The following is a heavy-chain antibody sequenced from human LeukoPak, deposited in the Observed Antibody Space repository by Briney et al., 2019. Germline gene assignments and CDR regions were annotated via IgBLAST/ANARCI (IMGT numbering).Heavy chain of an antibody. J-gene: IGHJ4*02. CDR3: AKDREWYGSGSYLWKD. D-gene: IGHD3-10*01. V-gene: IGHV3-23*01. CDR1: GFTFSSYA. CDR2: ISGSGGST. Sequence: GGSLRLSCAASGFTFSSYAMSWVRQAPGKGLEWVSAISGSGGSTYYADSVQGRFTISRDNSKNTLYLQMNSLRAEDTAVYYCAKDREWYGSGSYLWKDWGQGTLVSVSS.